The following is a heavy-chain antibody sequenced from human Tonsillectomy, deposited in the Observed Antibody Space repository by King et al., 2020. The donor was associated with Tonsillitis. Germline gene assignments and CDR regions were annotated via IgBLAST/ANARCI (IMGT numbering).Heavy chain of an antibody. CDR1: GFTFSSYA. J-gene: IGHJ4*02. CDR3: AKETAAVGNPLFDY. V-gene: IGHV3-23*04. D-gene: IGHD6-13*01. CDR2: ISANGGGT. Sequence: VQLVESGGGWVQPGGSLSLSCAASGFTFSSYALSWVRQTPGKGLEWVSGISANGGGTYYADSVKGRFTISRDNSKNTLYLQMNCLRAEDTAVYYCAKETAAVGNPLFDYWGRGTLVTVSS.